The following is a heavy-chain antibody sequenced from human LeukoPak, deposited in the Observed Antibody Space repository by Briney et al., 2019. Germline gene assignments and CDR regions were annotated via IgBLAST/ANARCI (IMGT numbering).Heavy chain of an antibody. Sequence: GGSLRLSCVASGFRFDDYAMHWVRQAPGKGLEWVARVNWNTAGAEYRDSVKGSFIISRDNAKNSVYLQMNNLSPEDTAFYYCTKDRGVATNTFDSWGQGTLVLVSS. CDR2: VNWNTAGA. CDR1: GFRFDDYA. CDR3: TKDRGVATNTFDS. J-gene: IGHJ4*02. V-gene: IGHV3-9*01. D-gene: IGHD5-12*01.